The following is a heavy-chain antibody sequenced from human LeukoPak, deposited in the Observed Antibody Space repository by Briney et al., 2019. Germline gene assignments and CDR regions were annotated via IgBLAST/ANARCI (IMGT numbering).Heavy chain of an antibody. Sequence: ASVKLSGKASGYRFTDYFMHWVRQAPGQGLEWMGWINPNSGDTDYAQKFQGRVTLTRDASIGTAYMELIRLRSDDTAVYYCATPTERLLPDYWGQGTLVTVSS. CDR2: INPNSGDT. CDR3: ATPTERLLPDY. V-gene: IGHV1-2*02. D-gene: IGHD2-15*01. CDR1: GYRFTDYF. J-gene: IGHJ4*02.